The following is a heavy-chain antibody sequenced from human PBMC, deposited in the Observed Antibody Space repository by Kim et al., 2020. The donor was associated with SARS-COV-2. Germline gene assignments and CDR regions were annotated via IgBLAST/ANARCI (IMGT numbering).Heavy chain of an antibody. Sequence: SETLSLTCTVSGGSISSGGYYWSWIRQHPGKGLEWIGYIYYSGSTYYNPSLKSRVTISVDTSKNQFSLKLSSVTAADTAVYYCARVYCSGGSCYPDYWGQGTLVTVSS. CDR2: IYYSGST. CDR3: ARVYCSGGSCYPDY. D-gene: IGHD2-15*01. J-gene: IGHJ4*02. CDR1: GGSISSGGYY. V-gene: IGHV4-31*03.